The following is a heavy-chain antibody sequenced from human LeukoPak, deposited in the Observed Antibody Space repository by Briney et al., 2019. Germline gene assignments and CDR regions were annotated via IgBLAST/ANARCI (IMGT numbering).Heavy chain of an antibody. Sequence: PSETLSLTCAVYGYALSGYYWSWIRQPPGKGLEWIGEINHSGSTNYNPSLKSRVTISVDTSKNQFSLKLSSVTAADTAVYYCARGNYYDSSGYYHPIDYWGQGTLVTVSS. CDR1: GYALSGYY. CDR2: INHSGST. D-gene: IGHD3-22*01. V-gene: IGHV4-34*01. CDR3: ARGNYYDSSGYYHPIDY. J-gene: IGHJ4*02.